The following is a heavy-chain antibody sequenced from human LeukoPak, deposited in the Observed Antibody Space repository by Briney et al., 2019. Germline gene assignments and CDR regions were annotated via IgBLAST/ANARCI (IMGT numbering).Heavy chain of an antibody. CDR2: IYYSGST. CDR1: GGSISSYY. V-gene: IGHV4-59*01. D-gene: IGHD6-13*01. J-gene: IGHJ4*02. Sequence: PSETLSLTCTVSGGSISSYYWSWIRQPPGKGLEWIGYIYYSGSTNYNPSLKSRVTISVDTSKNRFSLKLSSVTAADTAVYYCASWIAAAGTLDYWGQGTLVTVSS. CDR3: ASWIAAAGTLDY.